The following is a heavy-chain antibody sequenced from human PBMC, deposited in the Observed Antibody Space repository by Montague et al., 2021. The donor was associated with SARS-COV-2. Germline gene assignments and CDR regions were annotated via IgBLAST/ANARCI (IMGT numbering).Heavy chain of an antibody. V-gene: IGHV2-70*11. J-gene: IGHJ5*02. CDR3: ARVAAAGFPRFDP. CDR2: IDWDDDK. Sequence: PALVKPTQTLTLTCTFSGFSLSTSGMCVSWIRQPPGKALEWLARIDWDDDKYYSTSLKTRLTISKDTSKNQVVLTMTNMDPVDTAAYYCARVAAAGFPRFDPWGQGTLVTVSS. CDR1: GFSLSTSGMC. D-gene: IGHD6-13*01.